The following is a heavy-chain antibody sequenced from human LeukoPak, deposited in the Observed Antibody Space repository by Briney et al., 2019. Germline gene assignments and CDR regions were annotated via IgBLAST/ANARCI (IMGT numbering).Heavy chain of an antibody. D-gene: IGHD3-3*01. J-gene: IGHJ6*02. CDR2: IKQDGSEK. Sequence: GGSLRLSCAASGFTFSSYWMSWVRQAPGKGLEWVANIKQDGSEKYYVDSVKGRFTISRDNAKNSLYLQMNSLRAEDTAVYYCAREEYYDFWGGWTSHYGMDVWGQGTTVTVSS. CDR1: GFTFSSYW. CDR3: AREEYYDFWGGWTSHYGMDV. V-gene: IGHV3-7*01.